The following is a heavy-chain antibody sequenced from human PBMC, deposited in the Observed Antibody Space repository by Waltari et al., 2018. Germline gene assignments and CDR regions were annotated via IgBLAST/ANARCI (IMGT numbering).Heavy chain of an antibody. D-gene: IGHD3-10*01. V-gene: IGHV3-30*02. CDR2: IRYDGSNK. J-gene: IGHJ4*02. CDR3: AKVGASYGSGSYPIDY. CDR1: GFTFSTYG. Sequence: QVQLVESGGGVVQPGGSLRLSCAASGFTFSTYGMHWVRQAPGKGLEWVAFIRYDGSNKYYADSVKGRFTISRDNSKNTLYLQMNSLRAEDTAVYYCAKVGASYGSGSYPIDYWGQGTLVTVSS.